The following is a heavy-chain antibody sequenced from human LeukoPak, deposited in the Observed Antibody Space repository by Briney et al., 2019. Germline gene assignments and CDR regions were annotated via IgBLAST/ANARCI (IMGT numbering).Heavy chain of an antibody. Sequence: SETLSLTCTVSGGSFNRYYWSWIRQPLGKGLEWIGFVSYSGTTDYNPSLKSRVTISKDTSKSQLSLKLTSVTAADTAVYYCARHPSADPAYFFDYWGQGTLVTVSS. J-gene: IGHJ4*02. CDR2: VSYSGTT. CDR1: GGSFNRYY. D-gene: IGHD3-9*01. CDR3: ARHPSADPAYFFDY. V-gene: IGHV4-59*08.